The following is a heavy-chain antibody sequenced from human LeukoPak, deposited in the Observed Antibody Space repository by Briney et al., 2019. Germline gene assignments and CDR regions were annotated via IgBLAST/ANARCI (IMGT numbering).Heavy chain of an antibody. Sequence: GASVKVSCKASGYTFTSYGISWVRQAPGQGLEWMGWISAYNGNTNYAQKFQGRVTMTTARSTSTAYMELRSLRSDDTAVYVCARVYSSGWYEDYWGQGTLVTVSS. CDR1: GYTFTSYG. D-gene: IGHD6-19*01. CDR3: ARVYSSGWYEDY. V-gene: IGHV1-18*01. CDR2: ISAYNGNT. J-gene: IGHJ4*02.